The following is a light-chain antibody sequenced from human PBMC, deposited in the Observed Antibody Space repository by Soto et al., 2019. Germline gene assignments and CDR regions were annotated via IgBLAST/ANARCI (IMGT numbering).Light chain of an antibody. CDR2: EVS. V-gene: IGLV2-14*01. J-gene: IGLJ1*01. Sequence: QAELTQPASVSGSPGQSITISCTGTSSDVGGYNYVSWYQQHAGKAPKLMIYEVSNRPSGVSNRFSGSKPGNTASLTISGLQAEDEADYYCSSYTSSSTLAFGTGTKVTVL. CDR1: SSDVGGYNY. CDR3: SSYTSSSTLA.